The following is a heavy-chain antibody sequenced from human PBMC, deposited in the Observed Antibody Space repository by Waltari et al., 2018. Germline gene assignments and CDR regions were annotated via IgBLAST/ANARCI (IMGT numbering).Heavy chain of an antibody. CDR1: GGSISSGGYS. V-gene: IGHV4-30-2*01. CDR3: AREGGYSPHGAFDI. Sequence: QLQLQESGSGLVKPSQTLSLTCAVSGGSISSGGYSWSWIRQPPGKGLEWIGYIYHSGSTYYSPSLKSRVTISVDRSKNQFSLKLSSVTAADTAVYYCAREGGYSPHGAFDIWGQGTMVTVSS. CDR2: IYHSGST. D-gene: IGHD2-21*01. J-gene: IGHJ3*02.